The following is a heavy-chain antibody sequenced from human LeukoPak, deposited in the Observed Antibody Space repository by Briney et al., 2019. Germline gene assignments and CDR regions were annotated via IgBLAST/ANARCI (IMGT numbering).Heavy chain of an antibody. CDR2: IYTSGST. CDR3: ARHERGAGYGSSWFDP. Sequence: SETLSLTCTVSGGSINSGSYYWSWIRQPAGKGLEWIGRIYTSGSTNYSPSLKSRVTISVDTSKNQFSLKLSSVTAADTAVYYCARHERGAGYGSSWFDPWGQGTLVTVSS. V-gene: IGHV4-61*02. J-gene: IGHJ5*02. CDR1: GGSINSGSYY. D-gene: IGHD3-16*01.